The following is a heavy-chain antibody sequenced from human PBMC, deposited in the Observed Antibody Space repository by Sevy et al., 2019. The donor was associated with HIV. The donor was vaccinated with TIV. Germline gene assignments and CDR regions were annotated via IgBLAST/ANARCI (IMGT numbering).Heavy chain of an antibody. D-gene: IGHD1-26*01. CDR3: AKEVELPFFDC. Sequence: GGSLRLSCAASGFTFSSYGMHWVRQAPGKGLEWVAVISYDGSNKYYADSVKGRFTISRDNSKNTLYLQMNSLRAEDTAVYYCAKEVELPFFDCWGQGTLVTVSS. CDR2: ISYDGSNK. J-gene: IGHJ4*02. V-gene: IGHV3-30*18. CDR1: GFTFSSYG.